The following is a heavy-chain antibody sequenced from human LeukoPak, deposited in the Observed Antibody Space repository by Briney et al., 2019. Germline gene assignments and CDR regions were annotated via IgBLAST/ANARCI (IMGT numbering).Heavy chain of an antibody. CDR3: ARGGGSYRLLLEYYFDY. CDR1: GGTFSSYA. V-gene: IGHV1-69*13. J-gene: IGHJ4*02. D-gene: IGHD1-26*01. Sequence: SVKVSCKASGGTFSSYAISWVRQAPGQGLEWMGGIIPIFGTANYAQKFQGRVTITADESTSTAYMELSSLRSEDTAVYYCARGGGSYRLLLEYYFDYWGQGTLDTVSS. CDR2: IIPIFGTA.